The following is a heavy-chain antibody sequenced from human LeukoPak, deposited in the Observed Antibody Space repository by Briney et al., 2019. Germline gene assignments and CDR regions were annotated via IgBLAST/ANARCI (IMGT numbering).Heavy chain of an antibody. D-gene: IGHD1-26*01. CDR3: ARRLIVGATTFDY. V-gene: IGHV4-38-2*02. CDR2: IYYSGST. Sequence: SETLSLTCTVSGYSISSGYYWGWIRQPPGQGLEWIGSIYYSGSTYYNPSLKSRVTISVDTSKNQFSLKLSSVTAADTAVYYCARRLIVGATTFDYWGQGTLVTVSS. CDR1: GYSISSGYY. J-gene: IGHJ4*02.